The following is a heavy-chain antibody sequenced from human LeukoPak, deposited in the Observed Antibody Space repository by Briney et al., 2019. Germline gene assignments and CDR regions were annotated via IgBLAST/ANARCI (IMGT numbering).Heavy chain of an antibody. CDR2: IKSKTDGETT. V-gene: IGHV3-15*01. Sequence: PGGSLRLSCAASGFTFSNAWMSWVCQAPGKGLEWDGRIKSKTDGETTDYAAPVKGRFTISRDDSKNTLYLQMNSLKTEDTAVYYCTRAGDIVVVPAASYAGYWGQGTLVTVSS. J-gene: IGHJ4*02. CDR1: GFTFSNAW. CDR3: TRAGDIVVVPAASYAGY. D-gene: IGHD2-2*01.